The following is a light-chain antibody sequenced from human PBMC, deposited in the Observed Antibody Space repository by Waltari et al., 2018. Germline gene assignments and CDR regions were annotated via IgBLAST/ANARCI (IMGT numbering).Light chain of an antibody. J-gene: IGLJ2*01. V-gene: IGLV3-21*01. CDR2: YDS. CDR1: NIESKR. Sequence: SYVLTQPPSVSVAPGQTASIACGGDNIESKRVHWYQQRPGQAPGMLITYDSDRPSGLPGRFSGSNAGNTATLTVTGVEAEDEADYYCQLWDSTTDHLVFGGGTKLTVL. CDR3: QLWDSTTDHLV.